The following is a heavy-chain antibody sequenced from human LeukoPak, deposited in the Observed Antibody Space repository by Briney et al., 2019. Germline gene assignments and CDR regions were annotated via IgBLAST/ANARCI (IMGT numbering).Heavy chain of an antibody. CDR3: ARQWLVFWFDP. V-gene: IGHV4-31*03. D-gene: IGHD6-19*01. CDR1: GGSISSGGYY. CDR2: IYYSGST. J-gene: IGHJ5*02. Sequence: PSETLSLTCTVSGGSISSGGYYWSWIRQHPGKGLEWIGYIYYSGSTYYNPSLKSRVTISVDTSKNQFSLKLSSVTAADTAVYYCARQWLVFWFDPWAQGTLVSVSS.